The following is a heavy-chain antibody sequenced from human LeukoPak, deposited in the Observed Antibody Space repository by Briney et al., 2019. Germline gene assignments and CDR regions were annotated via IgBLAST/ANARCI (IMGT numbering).Heavy chain of an antibody. V-gene: IGHV4-59*01. J-gene: IGHJ4*02. CDR3: ARWSGSLSPSDY. Sequence: PSETLSLTCTVSGGSISSYYWSWIRQPPGKGLEWIGYIYYSGSTNYNPSLKSRVTISVDTSKNQFSLKLSSVTAADTAVYYCARWSGSLSPSDYWGQGTLVTVSS. CDR1: GGSISSYY. D-gene: IGHD1-26*01. CDR2: IYYSGST.